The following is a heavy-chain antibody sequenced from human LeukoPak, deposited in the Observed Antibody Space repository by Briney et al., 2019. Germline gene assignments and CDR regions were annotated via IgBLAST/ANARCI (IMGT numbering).Heavy chain of an antibody. CDR2: IYHTGST. J-gene: IGHJ4*02. Sequence: SETLSLTCTVSGGSISSYYWSWIRQPPGKGLEWIGYIYHTGSTKYIPSLKSRVTISVDTSKSQFSLKLSSVTAADTAVYYCARFSWYIDYWGQGTLVTVSS. CDR3: ARFSWYIDY. V-gene: IGHV4-59*01. CDR1: GGSISSYY.